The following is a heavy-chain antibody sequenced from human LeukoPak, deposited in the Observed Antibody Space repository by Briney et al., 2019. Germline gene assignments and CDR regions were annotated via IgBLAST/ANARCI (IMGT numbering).Heavy chain of an antibody. D-gene: IGHD2-2*01. CDR1: GFTFSSYG. J-gene: IGHJ6*03. Sequence: PGGSLRLSCAASGFTFSSYGMHWVRQAPGKGLEWVAFIRYDGSNKYYADSVKGRFTISRDNSKNTLYLQMNSLRAEDTAMYYCAKDPRGSSTRDYYYYYMDVWGKGTTVTVSS. CDR3: AKDPRGSSTRDYYYYYMDV. CDR2: IRYDGSNK. V-gene: IGHV3-30*02.